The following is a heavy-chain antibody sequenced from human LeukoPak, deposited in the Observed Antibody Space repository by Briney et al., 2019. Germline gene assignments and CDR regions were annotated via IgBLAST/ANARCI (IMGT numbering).Heavy chain of an antibody. CDR2: IPYDGSNK. Sequence: GGSLRLSCAAPGFTFRTYGMPGVGRAPGKGLGWGAVIPYDGSNKYYADSVKGRFTISRDNSKNTLYLEMNSLRAEDTAVYYCARALYNVGWYPDYFDYWGQGTLVTVSS. J-gene: IGHJ4*02. D-gene: IGHD6-19*01. CDR3: ARALYNVGWYPDYFDY. V-gene: IGHV3-30*03. CDR1: GFTFRTYG.